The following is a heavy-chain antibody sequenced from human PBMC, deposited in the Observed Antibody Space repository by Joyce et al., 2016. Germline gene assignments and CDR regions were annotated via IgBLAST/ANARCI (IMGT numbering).Heavy chain of an antibody. D-gene: IGHD3-10*01. CDR2: MYHDGQI. CDR1: GFAVRSYY. J-gene: IGHJ6*03. Sequence: EAQLVESGGGLIQPGGSLRLSWAASGFAVRSYYMNWVRQAPGKGLEWVSVMYHDGQIFYLNAVKGRFTISRDISKNMVYLQMNSLRVEDTAIYYCAREYFYYMDVWGLGTTVTVS. V-gene: IGHV3-53*01. CDR3: AREYFYYMDV.